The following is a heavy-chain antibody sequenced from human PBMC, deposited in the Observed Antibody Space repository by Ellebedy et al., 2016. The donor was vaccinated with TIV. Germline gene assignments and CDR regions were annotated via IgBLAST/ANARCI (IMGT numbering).Heavy chain of an antibody. J-gene: IGHJ4*02. CDR3: ARHEADVRWSLIGY. CDR1: GYTFTDYS. CDR2: ISNYNADT. D-gene: IGHD4-23*01. Sequence: ASVKVSXXASGYTFTDYSMYWVRQAPGQGLEWMGWISNYNADTLYAQKFQGRVTMTTDTSTATVYMELRSLTFDDTAVYYCARHEADVRWSLIGYWGQGTLITVSS. V-gene: IGHV1-18*04.